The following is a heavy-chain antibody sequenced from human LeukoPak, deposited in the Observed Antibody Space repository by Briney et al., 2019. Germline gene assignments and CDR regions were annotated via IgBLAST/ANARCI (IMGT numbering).Heavy chain of an antibody. CDR3: ARVLPAPVDYYYMDV. J-gene: IGHJ6*03. V-gene: IGHV3-48*04. CDR1: GFTFSSYS. Sequence: GGSLRLSCAASGFTFSSYSMNWVRQAPGKGLEWVSYISSSSGTIYYADSVKGRFTISRDNAKNSLYLQMNSLTAEDTAVYYCARVLPAPVDYYYMDVWGKGTTVTVSS. CDR2: ISSSSGTI. D-gene: IGHD2-2*01.